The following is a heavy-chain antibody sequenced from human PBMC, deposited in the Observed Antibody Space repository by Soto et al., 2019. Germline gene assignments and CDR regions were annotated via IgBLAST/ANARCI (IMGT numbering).Heavy chain of an antibody. J-gene: IGHJ3*02. D-gene: IGHD3-10*01. CDR2: IYHTRST. CDR3: ASKFGELLADAFDI. V-gene: IGHV4-4*02. CDR1: GGSISSRYW. Sequence: SETLSLTCAASGGSISSRYWWSWVRQPPGKGLEWIGEIYHTRSTNYNPSLKSRVVMSIDKSKNQFSLNLNSVTAADTAVYYCASKFGELLADAFDIWGQGTMVTVSS.